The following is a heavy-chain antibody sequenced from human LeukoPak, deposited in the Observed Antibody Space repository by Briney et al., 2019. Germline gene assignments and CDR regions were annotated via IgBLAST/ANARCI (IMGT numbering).Heavy chain of an antibody. D-gene: IGHD6-6*01. CDR3: AREGSLSSSDAFDI. CDR1: GFTFSNYE. V-gene: IGHV3-13*01. J-gene: IGHJ3*02. CDR2: IGIAGNT. Sequence: GGPLRLSGAASGFTFSNYELHWFGLVLGKGLEWFSAIGIAGNTFYAGSVKGRFTISRQNAKNSFHLQMNNLGAGDTAVYYCAREGSLSSSDAFDIWGQGTMVTVSS.